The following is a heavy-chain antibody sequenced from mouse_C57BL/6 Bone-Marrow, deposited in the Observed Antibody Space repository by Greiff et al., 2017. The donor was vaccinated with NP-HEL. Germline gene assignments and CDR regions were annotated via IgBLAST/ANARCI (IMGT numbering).Heavy chain of an antibody. J-gene: IGHJ3*01. Sequence: DVKLVESGGGLVQPGESLKLSCESNEYEFPSHDMSWVRKTPEKRLELVAAINSDGGSTYYPDTMERRFIISRDNTKKTLYLQMSSLRSEDTALYYCARRPPYYGSSYEAYWGQGTLVTVSA. CDR2: INSDGGST. V-gene: IGHV5-2*03. CDR3: ARRPPYYGSSYEAY. CDR1: EYEFPSHD. D-gene: IGHD1-1*01.